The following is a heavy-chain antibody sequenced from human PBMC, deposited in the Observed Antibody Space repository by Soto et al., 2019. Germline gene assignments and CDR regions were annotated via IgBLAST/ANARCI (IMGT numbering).Heavy chain of an antibody. CDR3: ARTPLL. V-gene: IGHV4-31*03. D-gene: IGHD1-26*01. CDR2: IYYSGST. CDR1: GGSLSSGGYY. Sequence: QVQLQESGPGLVKPSQTLSLTCTVSGGSLSSGGYYWSWIRQHPGKGLEWIGYIYYSGSTYYNPTLKTRVTISADTSKNPSSLKLSSVTAAATDVYYGARTPLLWGQGTLVTVSS. J-gene: IGHJ4*02.